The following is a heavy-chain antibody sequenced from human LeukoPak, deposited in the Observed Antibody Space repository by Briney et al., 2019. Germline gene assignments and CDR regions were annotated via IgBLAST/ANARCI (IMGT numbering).Heavy chain of an antibody. J-gene: IGHJ4*02. CDR2: ISGSGGST. D-gene: IGHD3-10*01. CDR3: AKDDYPVLFGERGYFDY. V-gene: IGHV3-23*01. CDR1: GFTFSSYA. Sequence: GGSLRLSCAASGFTFSSYAMSWVRQAPGKGLEWVSAISGSGGSTYYADSVKGRFTISRDNSKNTLYLQMNSLRAEDTAVYYCAKDDYPVLFGERGYFDYWGQGTLVTVSS.